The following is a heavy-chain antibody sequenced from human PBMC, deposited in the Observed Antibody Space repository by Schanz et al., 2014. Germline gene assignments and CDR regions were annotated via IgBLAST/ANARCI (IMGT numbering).Heavy chain of an antibody. CDR2: IHSTGGTT. CDR3: ASALTTWGGMDV. J-gene: IGHJ6*02. V-gene: IGHV1-46*01. Sequence: QVRLVQSGAELKMPGATVKVSCETSGYTFTNYGVSWVRQAPGQGLEWMGIIHSTGGTTSHAQKFQGRVTMTRDTSTSTVYMELSSLRSEDTAVYYCASALTTWGGMDVWGQGTTVTVSS. CDR1: GYTFTNYG. D-gene: IGHD4-4*01.